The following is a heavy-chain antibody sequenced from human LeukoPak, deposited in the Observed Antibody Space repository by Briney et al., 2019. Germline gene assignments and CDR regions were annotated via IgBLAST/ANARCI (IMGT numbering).Heavy chain of an antibody. CDR2: IYYSGST. CDR1: GGSVSSGDYY. D-gene: IGHD2/OR15-2a*01. J-gene: IGHJ4*02. V-gene: IGHV4-61*08. Sequence: SQTLSLTCTVSGGSVSSGDYYWSWIRQPPGKGLEWIGYIYYSGSTNYNPSLKSRVTISVDTSKNQFSLKLSSVTAADTAVYYCARGSMTLIDYWGQGTLVTVSS. CDR3: ARGSMTLIDY.